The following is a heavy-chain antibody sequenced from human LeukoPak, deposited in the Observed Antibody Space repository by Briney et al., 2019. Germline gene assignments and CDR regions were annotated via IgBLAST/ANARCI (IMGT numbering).Heavy chain of an antibody. D-gene: IGHD1-26*01. J-gene: IGHJ4*02. CDR3: ARGFLSGSYSGVFDY. Sequence: GGSLRLSCAASGFTFSSYAMSWVRQAPGKGLEWVSYISSSGSTIYYADSVKGRFTISRDNAKNSLYLQMNSLRAEDTAVYYCARGFLSGSYSGVFDYWGQGTLVTVSS. CDR2: ISSSGSTI. CDR1: GFTFSSYA. V-gene: IGHV3-48*04.